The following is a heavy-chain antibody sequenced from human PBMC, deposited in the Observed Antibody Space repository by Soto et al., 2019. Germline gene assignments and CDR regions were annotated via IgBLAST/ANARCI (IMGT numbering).Heavy chain of an antibody. CDR2: LSDSGGST. D-gene: IGHD6-13*01. Sequence: EVQLLESGGGLVQPGGSLRLSCTASGFTFISHAMTWVRQAPGKGLEWVSGLSDSGGSTYYADSVKGRFTISRDNSMNTLYLQMNTLSAEDTAVYYCARVSSSWYSGFFDLWGQGTLVTVSS. V-gene: IGHV3-23*01. CDR1: GFTFISHA. J-gene: IGHJ4*02. CDR3: ARVSSSWYSGFFDL.